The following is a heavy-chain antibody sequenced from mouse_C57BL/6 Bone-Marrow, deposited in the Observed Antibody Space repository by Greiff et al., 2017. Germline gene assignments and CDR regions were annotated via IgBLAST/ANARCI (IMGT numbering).Heavy chain of an antibody. V-gene: IGHV1-9*01. CDR1: GYTFTGYW. CDR2: ILPGSGST. CDR3: ARGGYTMYN. Sequence: QVHVKQSGAELMKPGASVKLSCKASGYTFTGYWIEWVKQRPGHGLEWIGEILPGSGSTNYNEKFKGKATFTAYTAYNTAYMQLSSLTTEDSDISCCARGGYTMYNWCQGTSVSVSS. J-gene: IGHJ4*01.